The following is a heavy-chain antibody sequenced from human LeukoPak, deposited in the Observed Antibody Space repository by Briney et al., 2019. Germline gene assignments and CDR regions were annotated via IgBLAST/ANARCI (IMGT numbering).Heavy chain of an antibody. CDR3: ARVIVFRGYMDV. CDR2: ISGDGRDI. Sequence: GTLRLSCAASAFTFSSYGMSWVRQAPGKGLEWVSAISGDGRDIFYADAVKGRFTISRDNSKNSLYLQMNSLRAEDTAVYYCARVIVFRGYMDVWGKGTTVTVSS. D-gene: IGHD1-26*01. CDR1: AFTFSSYG. V-gene: IGHV3-23*01. J-gene: IGHJ6*03.